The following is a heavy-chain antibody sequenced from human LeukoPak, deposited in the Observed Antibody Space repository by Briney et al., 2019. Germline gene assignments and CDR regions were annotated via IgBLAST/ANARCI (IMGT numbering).Heavy chain of an antibody. J-gene: IGHJ4*02. CDR2: MNPNSANT. V-gene: IGHV1-8*03. Sequence: ASVKVSCKASGYTFTSYDINWVRQATGQGLEWMGWMNPNSANTGYAQKFQGRVTISRDTSKSTAYMELSSLRSEDTAVYYCARASDCSGGSCPISYWGQGTLVTVSS. D-gene: IGHD2-15*01. CDR3: ARASDCSGGSCPISY. CDR1: GYTFTSYD.